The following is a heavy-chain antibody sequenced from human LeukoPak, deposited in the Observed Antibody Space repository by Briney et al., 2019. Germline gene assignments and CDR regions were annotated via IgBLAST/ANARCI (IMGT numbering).Heavy chain of an antibody. Sequence: ASVKVSCKASGYTFTGYYMHWVRQAPGQGLEWMGWINPNSGGTNYAQKLQGRVTMTRDTSISTAYMELSRLRSDDTAVYYCARGLAGRRHKDYAFDIWGQGTMVTVSS. J-gene: IGHJ3*02. V-gene: IGHV1-2*02. CDR2: INPNSGGT. D-gene: IGHD2-21*01. CDR3: ARGLAGRRHKDYAFDI. CDR1: GYTFTGYY.